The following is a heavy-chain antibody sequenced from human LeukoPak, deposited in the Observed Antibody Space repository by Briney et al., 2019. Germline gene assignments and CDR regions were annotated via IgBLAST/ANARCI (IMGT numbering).Heavy chain of an antibody. Sequence: GSVKVSCKASGYTFTGYYMHWVRQAPGQGLEWMGWINPNSGGTNYAQKFQGRVTMTRDTSISTAYMELSRLRSDDTAVYYCARGPNWNDAGYFDYWGQGTLVTVSS. D-gene: IGHD1-1*01. CDR1: GYTFTGYY. CDR3: ARGPNWNDAGYFDY. V-gene: IGHV1-2*02. J-gene: IGHJ4*02. CDR2: INPNSGGT.